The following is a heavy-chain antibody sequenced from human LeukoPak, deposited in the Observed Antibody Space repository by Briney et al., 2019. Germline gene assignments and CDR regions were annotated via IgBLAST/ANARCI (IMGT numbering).Heavy chain of an antibody. CDR3: ALTLGHDAFDI. CDR1: GGSFSGYY. J-gene: IGHJ3*02. V-gene: IGHV4-34*01. D-gene: IGHD3-10*01. CDR2: INHSGST. Sequence: SETLSLTCAVYGGSFSGYYWSWIRQPPGKGLEWLGEINHSGSTNYNPSLKSRVTISVDTSKNQFSLKLSSVTAADTAVYYCALTLGHDAFDIWGQGTMVTVSS.